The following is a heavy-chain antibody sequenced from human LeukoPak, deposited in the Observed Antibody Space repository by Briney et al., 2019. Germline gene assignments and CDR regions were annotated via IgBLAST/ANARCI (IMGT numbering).Heavy chain of an antibody. CDR1: GFTFNNFW. CDR2: IKSDGRST. J-gene: IGHJ4*02. CDR3: ARGSSRGSIDY. D-gene: IGHD3-10*01. V-gene: IGHV3-74*01. Sequence: PGGSLRLSCVASGFTFNNFWMYWVRQDPGKGLVWVSRIKSDGRSTSYADSVEGRFTISRDGAKNTLYLQMNSLRGDDTAVYYCARGSSRGSIDYWGQGTLVTVSS.